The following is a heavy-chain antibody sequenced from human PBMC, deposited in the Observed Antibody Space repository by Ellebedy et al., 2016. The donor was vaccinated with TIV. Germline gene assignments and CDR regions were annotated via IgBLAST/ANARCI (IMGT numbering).Heavy chain of an antibody. CDR2: INSDGSST. CDR1: GFTFSRYW. V-gene: IGHV3-74*01. CDR3: ARRGYSYGYFYYGMDV. Sequence: GESLKISXAASGFTFSRYWMHWVRQAPGKGLVWVSRINSDGSSTSYADSVKGRFTISRDNAKNTLYLQMNSLRAEDTAVYYCARRGYSYGYFYYGMDVWGQGTTVTVSS. D-gene: IGHD5-18*01. J-gene: IGHJ6*02.